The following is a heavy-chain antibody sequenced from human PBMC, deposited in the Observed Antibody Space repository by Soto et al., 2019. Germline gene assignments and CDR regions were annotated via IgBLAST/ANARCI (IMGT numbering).Heavy chain of an antibody. V-gene: IGHV4-34*01. Sequence: PSETLSLTCAVYGGSFSGYYWSWIRQPPGKGLEWTGEINHSGSTNYNPSLKSRVTISVDTSKNQFSLKLSSVTAADTAVYYCARKVTSYCSSTSCPYYFDYWGQGTLVTVSS. CDR3: ARKVTSYCSSTSCPYYFDY. CDR2: INHSGST. CDR1: GGSFSGYY. J-gene: IGHJ4*02. D-gene: IGHD2-2*01.